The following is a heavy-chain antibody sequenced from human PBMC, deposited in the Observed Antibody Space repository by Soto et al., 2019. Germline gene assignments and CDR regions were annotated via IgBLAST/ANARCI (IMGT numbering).Heavy chain of an antibody. CDR2: IIPIFGTA. D-gene: IGHD3-9*01. V-gene: IGHV1-69*13. Sequence: SVKVSCKASGGTFSSYAISWVRQAPGQGLEWMGGIIPIFGTANYAQKFQGRVTITADESTSTAYMELSSLRSEDTAVYYCARRNEYYDILTGYYDYYYYGMDVWGQGTTVTVSS. CDR1: GGTFSSYA. J-gene: IGHJ6*02. CDR3: ARRNEYYDILTGYYDYYYYGMDV.